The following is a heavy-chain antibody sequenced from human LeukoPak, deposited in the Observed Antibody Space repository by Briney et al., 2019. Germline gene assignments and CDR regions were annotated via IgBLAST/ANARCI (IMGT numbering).Heavy chain of an antibody. D-gene: IGHD3-16*01. CDR3: ARASTDYDYVWGSLNY. Sequence: GGSLRLSCAASGFTFSGYSMNWVRQAPGKGLEWVSSISSSSSYIYYADSVKGRFTISRDNAKNSLYLQMNSLRAEDTAVYYCARASTDYDYVWGSLNYWGQGTLVTVSS. V-gene: IGHV3-21*01. CDR1: GFTFSGYS. J-gene: IGHJ4*02. CDR2: ISSSSSYI.